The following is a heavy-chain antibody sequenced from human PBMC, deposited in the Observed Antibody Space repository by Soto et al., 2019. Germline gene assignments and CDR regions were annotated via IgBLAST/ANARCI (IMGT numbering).Heavy chain of an antibody. J-gene: IGHJ6*02. CDR1: GYTFTGYY. Sequence: GASVKVSCKASGYTFTGYYMHWVRQAPGQGLEWMGWINPNSGGTNYAQKFQGWVTMTRDTSISTAYMELSRLRSDDTAVYYCARAAYDSSGYYYTPDYYYGMDVWGQGTTVTVSS. CDR3: ARAAYDSSGYYYTPDYYYGMDV. D-gene: IGHD3-22*01. V-gene: IGHV1-2*04. CDR2: INPNSGGT.